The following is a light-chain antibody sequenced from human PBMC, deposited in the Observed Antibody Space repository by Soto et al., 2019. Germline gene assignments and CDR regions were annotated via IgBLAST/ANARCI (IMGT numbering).Light chain of an antibody. CDR1: QSIRTK. Sequence: EIVMTQSPATLSVSPGERATLSCRASQSIRTKLAWYQQKPGQAPRLLIYGASTRATGIPARFSGSGSGTEFTLTISSLQSEGFAVYYCQQYHNWPPLTFGGGTKVEIK. CDR3: QQYHNWPPLT. V-gene: IGKV3D-15*01. CDR2: GAS. J-gene: IGKJ4*01.